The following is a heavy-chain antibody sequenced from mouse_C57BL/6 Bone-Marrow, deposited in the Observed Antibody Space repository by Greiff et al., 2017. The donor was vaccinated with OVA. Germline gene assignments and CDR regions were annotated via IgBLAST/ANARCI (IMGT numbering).Heavy chain of an antibody. CDR1: GYTFTSYW. D-gene: IGHD1-1*01. J-gene: IGHJ2*01. V-gene: IGHV1-64*01. CDR2: IHPTSGST. CDR3: ARTYYGSSRYFDY. Sequence: QVHVKQPGAELVKPGASVKLSCKASGYTFTSYWMHWVKQRPGQGLEWIGMIHPTSGSTNYNEKFKSKATLTVDKSSSTAYMQLSSLTSEDSAVYYCARTYYGSSRYFDYWGQGTTLTVSS.